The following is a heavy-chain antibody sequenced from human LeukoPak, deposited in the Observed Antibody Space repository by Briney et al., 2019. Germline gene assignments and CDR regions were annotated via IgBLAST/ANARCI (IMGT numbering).Heavy chain of an antibody. CDR2: IYYSGST. D-gene: IGHD4-17*01. J-gene: IGHJ3*02. CDR3: AREHGDYPDDAFDI. V-gene: IGHV4-59*01. Sequence: SETLSLTCTVSGGSISSYYWSWNRQPPGKGLEWIGYIYYSGSTNYNPSLKSRVTISVDTSKNQFSLKLSSVTAADTAVYYCAREHGDYPDDAFDIWGQGTMVTVSS. CDR1: GGSISSYY.